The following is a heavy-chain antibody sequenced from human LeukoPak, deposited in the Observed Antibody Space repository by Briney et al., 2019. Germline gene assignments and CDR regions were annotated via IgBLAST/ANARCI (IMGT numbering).Heavy chain of an antibody. CDR2: IKQDGSGK. CDR3: ASPMGATPWDAFDI. V-gene: IGHV3-7*01. CDR1: GFTFSTYW. D-gene: IGHD1-26*01. J-gene: IGHJ3*02. Sequence: GGSLRLSCAASGFTFSTYWMNWVRQAPGKGLEGVANIKQDGSGKYYVDSVKGRFTISRDNAKNSLYLQMNSLRAEDTAMYYCASPMGATPWDAFDIWGQGTRVTVSP.